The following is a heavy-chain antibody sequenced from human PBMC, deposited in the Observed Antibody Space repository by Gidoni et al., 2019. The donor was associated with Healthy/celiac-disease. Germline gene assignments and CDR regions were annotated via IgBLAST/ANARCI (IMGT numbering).Heavy chain of an antibody. V-gene: IGHV3-23*01. Sequence: EVQLLESGGGLVQPGGSLRLSCAASGFTFSSYAMSWVRQAPGKGLEWVSAISGSGGSTYYADSVKGRFTISRDNSKNTLYLQMNSLRAEDTAVYYCAKDRWDIVVVPAATPLYYFDYWGQGTLVTVSS. D-gene: IGHD2-2*01. CDR3: AKDRWDIVVVPAATPLYYFDY. CDR1: GFTFSSYA. J-gene: IGHJ4*02. CDR2: ISGSGGST.